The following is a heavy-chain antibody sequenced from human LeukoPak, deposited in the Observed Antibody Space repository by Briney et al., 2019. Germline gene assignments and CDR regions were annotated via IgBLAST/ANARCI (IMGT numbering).Heavy chain of an antibody. D-gene: IGHD6-13*01. Sequence: PGESLRLSCSASGFTFRYYYMSWIRQAPGKGLEEGPYISSSGSTVYYADSVKGRFTICRDNAKNSLYLQMNSLRAEDTGVYYCTRPGIAAAGGLFTDYWGQGTLVTVSS. CDR2: ISSSGSTV. CDR3: TRPGIAAAGGLFTDY. CDR1: GFTFRYYY. V-gene: IGHV3-11*01. J-gene: IGHJ4*02.